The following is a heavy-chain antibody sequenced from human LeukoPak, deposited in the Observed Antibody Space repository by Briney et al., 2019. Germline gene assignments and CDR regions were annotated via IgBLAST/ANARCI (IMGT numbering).Heavy chain of an antibody. Sequence: GGSLRLSCAASGFTFSSYGMHWVRQAPGKGLEWVAFIRYDGSNKYYADSVKGRFTISRDNSKNTLYLQMNSLRAEDTAVYYCARDLFSYYYDSSDNWFDPWGQGTLVTVSS. CDR3: ARDLFSYYYDSSDNWFDP. D-gene: IGHD3-22*01. V-gene: IGHV3-30*02. CDR2: IRYDGSNK. J-gene: IGHJ5*02. CDR1: GFTFSSYG.